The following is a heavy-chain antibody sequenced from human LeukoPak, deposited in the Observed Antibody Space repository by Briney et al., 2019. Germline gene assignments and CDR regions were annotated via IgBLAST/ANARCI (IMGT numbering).Heavy chain of an antibody. V-gene: IGHV1-2*06. J-gene: IGHJ6*02. D-gene: IGHD3-10*01. CDR2: INPNSGGT. CDR3: ARDLTMVRGQVKRDYYGMDV. CDR1: GYTFIDYY. Sequence: ASVKVSCKASGYTFIDYYIHWVRQAPGQGLEWMGRINPNSGGTNYAQKFQGGVTMTRDTSISTAYMELRSLRSDDTAVYYCARDLTMVRGQVKRDYYGMDVWGQGTTVTVSS.